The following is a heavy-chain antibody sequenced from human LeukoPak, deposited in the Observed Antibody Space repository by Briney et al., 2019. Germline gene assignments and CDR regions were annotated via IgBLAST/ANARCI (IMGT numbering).Heavy chain of an antibody. CDR2: INQDRSTR. J-gene: IGHJ4*02. CDR3: AREIPGAASALDY. V-gene: IGHV3-7*03. CDR1: GFTFSGYW. Sequence: GGSLRLSCTASGFTFSGYWMSWVRQAPGKGLEWVGYINQDRSTRYHVDSVKGRFTISRDNAKNSLSLQLNSLRAEDTAIYYCAREIPGAASALDYWGQGTPVTVSS. D-gene: IGHD6-13*01.